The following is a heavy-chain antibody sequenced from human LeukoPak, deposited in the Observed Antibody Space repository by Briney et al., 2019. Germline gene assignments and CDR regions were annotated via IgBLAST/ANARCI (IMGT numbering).Heavy chain of an antibody. CDR3: ARVRTGVAFDI. Sequence: PGGSLRLSCAASGLTVSSNYMSWVRQAPGKGLEWVSVIYSGGSTYYADSVKGRFTISRDNSKNTLYLQMNSLRAEDTAVYYCARVRTGVAFDIWGQGTMVTVSS. V-gene: IGHV3-53*01. J-gene: IGHJ3*02. CDR1: GLTVSSNY. D-gene: IGHD7-27*01. CDR2: IYSGGST.